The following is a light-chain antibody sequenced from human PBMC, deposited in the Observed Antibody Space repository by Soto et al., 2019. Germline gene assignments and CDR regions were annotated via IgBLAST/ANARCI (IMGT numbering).Light chain of an antibody. J-gene: IGLJ1*01. Sequence: QSVLTQSPSASASLGASVKLTCTLSSGHSSYAIACHQQQPEKGPRYLMKLNSDGSHSTGDGIPDRFSGSSSGAERYLTISGLQSEDEADYYCQTWGTGIHYVFGAGTKVTVL. CDR2: LNSDGSH. CDR1: SGHSSYA. CDR3: QTWGTGIHYV. V-gene: IGLV4-69*01.